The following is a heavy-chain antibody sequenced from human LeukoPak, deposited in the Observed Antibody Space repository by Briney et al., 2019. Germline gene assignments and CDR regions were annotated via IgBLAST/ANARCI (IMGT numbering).Heavy chain of an antibody. Sequence: GGSLRLSCAASGFTFSSYAMSWVRQAPGKGLEWVSAVSGSGGSTYYADSVKGRFTISRDNSKSTLYLQMNSLRAEDTAVYYCAKDQPYSGSYSDYWGQGTLVTVSS. CDR1: GFTFSSYA. CDR2: VSGSGGST. CDR3: AKDQPYSGSYSDY. J-gene: IGHJ4*02. V-gene: IGHV3-23*01. D-gene: IGHD1-26*01.